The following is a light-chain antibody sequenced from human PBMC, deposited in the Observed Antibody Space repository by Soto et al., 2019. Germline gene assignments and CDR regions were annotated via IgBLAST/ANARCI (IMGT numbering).Light chain of an antibody. V-gene: IGKV3-15*01. CDR1: QSITRN. CDR3: QQYNNWPMWT. J-gene: IGKJ1*01. Sequence: EIVMTQSPATLSVSPGERATISCRASQSITRNLAWYQQSPGQAPRLLIYGASTRATGIPARFSGSGSGTEFTLTINRLQSEDFAVYYCQQYNNWPMWTFGHGSKVDI. CDR2: GAS.